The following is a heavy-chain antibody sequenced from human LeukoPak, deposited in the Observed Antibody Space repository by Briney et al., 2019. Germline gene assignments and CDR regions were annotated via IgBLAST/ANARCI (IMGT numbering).Heavy chain of an antibody. CDR1: GGSISSSSYY. Sequence: SETLSLTCTVSGGSISSSSYYWGWIRQPPGKGLEWIGSIYYSGSTYYNPSLKSRVTISVDTSKNQFSLKLSSVTAADTAVYYCARVSYGDTAMFDYWGQGTLVTVSS. J-gene: IGHJ4*02. V-gene: IGHV4-39*07. CDR3: ARVSYGDTAMFDY. CDR2: IYYSGST. D-gene: IGHD5-18*01.